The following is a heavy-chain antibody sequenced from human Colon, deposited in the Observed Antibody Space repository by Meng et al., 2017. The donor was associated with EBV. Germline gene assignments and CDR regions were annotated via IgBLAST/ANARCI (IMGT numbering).Heavy chain of an antibody. D-gene: IGHD3-22*01. CDR1: GGSISSGGYY. CDR3: ARSAMISAWFDP. Sequence: QVQLQECGPGLVQPSRTLSFPVAASGGSISSGGYYWSWIRQPPGKGLEWIGYIYYSGSTYYIPSLKSRVTISVDTAKNQFSLKLSSVTAADTAVYYCARSAMISAWFDPWGQGTLVTVSS. CDR2: IYYSGST. J-gene: IGHJ5*02. V-gene: IGHV4-30-4*01.